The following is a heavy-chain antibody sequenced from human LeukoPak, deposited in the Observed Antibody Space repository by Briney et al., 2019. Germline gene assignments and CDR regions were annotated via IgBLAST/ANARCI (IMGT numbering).Heavy chain of an antibody. D-gene: IGHD6-6*01. Sequence: KPSETLSLTCTVSGGSISSYYWSWIRQPPGKGLEWIGYIYYSGSTNYNPSLKSRVTISIDTSKNQFSLKLSSVTAADTAVYYCARDLSGSSSFGSWGQGTLVTVSS. V-gene: IGHV4-59*01. CDR1: GGSISSYY. CDR2: IYYSGST. J-gene: IGHJ4*02. CDR3: ARDLSGSSSFGS.